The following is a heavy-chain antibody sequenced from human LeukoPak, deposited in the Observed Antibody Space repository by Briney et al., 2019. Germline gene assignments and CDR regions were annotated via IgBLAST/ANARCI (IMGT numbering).Heavy chain of an antibody. D-gene: IGHD3-10*01. CDR2: IIPIFGTA. CDR1: GGTFSSYA. CDR3: ARDPYYYGSGNWFDP. V-gene: IGHV1-69*13. Sequence: SVKVSCKASGGTFSSYAISWVRQAPGQGLEWMGGIIPIFGTANYAQKFQGRVTITADESTSTAYMELSSLRSEDTAVYYCARDPYYYGSGNWFDPWDQGTLVTVSS. J-gene: IGHJ5*02.